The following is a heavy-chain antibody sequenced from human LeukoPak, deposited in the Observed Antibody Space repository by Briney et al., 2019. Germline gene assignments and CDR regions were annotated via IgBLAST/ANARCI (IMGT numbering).Heavy chain of an antibody. D-gene: IGHD3-22*01. CDR1: GGSISSGSYY. CDR3: ASGYYYDSSGYLD. V-gene: IGHV4-61*02. Sequence: MTSEILSLTCTVSGGSISSGSYYWSWIRQPAGKGLEWIGRIYTSGSTNYNPSLKSRVTISVDTSKNQFSLKLSSVTAADTAVYYCASGYYYDSSGYLDWGQGTLVTVSS. J-gene: IGHJ4*02. CDR2: IYTSGST.